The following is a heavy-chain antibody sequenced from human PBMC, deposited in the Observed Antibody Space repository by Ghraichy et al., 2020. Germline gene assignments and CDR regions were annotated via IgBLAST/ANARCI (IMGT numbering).Heavy chain of an antibody. Sequence: GGSLRLSCAASGFTFSSYGMHWVRQAPGKGLEWVAFIRYDGSNKYYADSVKGRFTISRDNSKNTLYLQMNSLRAEDTAVYYCAKVLSYDFWSGYYSVGLDAFDIWGQGTMVTVSS. CDR1: GFTFSSYG. CDR2: IRYDGSNK. V-gene: IGHV3-30*02. CDR3: AKVLSYDFWSGYYSVGLDAFDI. J-gene: IGHJ3*02. D-gene: IGHD3-3*01.